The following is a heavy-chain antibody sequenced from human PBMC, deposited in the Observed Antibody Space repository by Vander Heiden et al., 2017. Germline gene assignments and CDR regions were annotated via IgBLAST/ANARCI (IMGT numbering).Heavy chain of an antibody. CDR3: AREKGDYSNYVAYYYYGMDV. CDR2: IIPIFGTA. D-gene: IGHD4-4*01. CDR1: GGTFSSYA. V-gene: IGHV1-69*01. Sequence: QVQLVQSGAEVKKPGSSVKVSCKASGGTFSSYAISWVRQAPGQGLEWMGGIIPIFGTANYAQKFQGRVTITADESTSTAYMELSSLRSEDTAVYYCAREKGDYSNYVAYYYYGMDVWGQGTTVTVSS. J-gene: IGHJ6*02.